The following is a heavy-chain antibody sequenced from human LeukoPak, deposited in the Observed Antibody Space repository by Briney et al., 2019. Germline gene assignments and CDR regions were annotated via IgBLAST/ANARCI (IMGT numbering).Heavy chain of an antibody. Sequence: ASVKVSCKVSGYTLTELSMHWVRQAHGKGLEWMGGFDPEDGETIYAQKFQGRVTMTEDTSTDTAYMELSSLRSEDTAVYYCATDPSWSVQLEPNYYYGMDVWGQGTTVTVSS. CDR1: GYTLTELS. CDR3: ATDPSWSVQLEPNYYYGMDV. J-gene: IGHJ6*02. V-gene: IGHV1-24*01. D-gene: IGHD1-1*01. CDR2: FDPEDGET.